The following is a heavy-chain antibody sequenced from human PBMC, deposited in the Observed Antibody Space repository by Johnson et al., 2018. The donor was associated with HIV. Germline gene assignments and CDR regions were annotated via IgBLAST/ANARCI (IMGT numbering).Heavy chain of an antibody. CDR2: ISGSDHST. D-gene: IGHD3-3*01. CDR1: GFNFSSYA. V-gene: IGHV3-23*04. Sequence: VQLVESGGGLVQPGGSVRLSCAASGFNFSSYALTWVRQAPGKGLEWVSPISGSDHSTYYADSVRGRFTISRDNSKNTLFLQMNSLRPEDTAIYYCASPPSGYDFWDGPNIFDVWGQGTMVSVAS. J-gene: IGHJ3*01. CDR3: ASPPSGYDFWDGPNIFDV.